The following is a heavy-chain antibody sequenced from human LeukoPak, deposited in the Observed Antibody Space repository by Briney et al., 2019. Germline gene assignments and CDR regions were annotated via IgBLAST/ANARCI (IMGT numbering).Heavy chain of an antibody. V-gene: IGHV1-18*01. D-gene: IGHD3-22*01. Sequence: GASVKVSCKASGYTFTSYGISWVRQAPGQGLEWMGWISAYNGNANYAQNLQGRITMTTDTPTSTAYMEQTSLRSDDTAVYYCARDYYYDSSGYVDYWGQGTLVTVSS. J-gene: IGHJ4*02. CDR1: GYTFTSYG. CDR2: ISAYNGNA. CDR3: ARDYYYDSSGYVDY.